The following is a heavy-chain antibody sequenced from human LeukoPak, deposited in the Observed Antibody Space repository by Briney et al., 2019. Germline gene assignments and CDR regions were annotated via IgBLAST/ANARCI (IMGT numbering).Heavy chain of an antibody. CDR2: IWYDGSSK. Sequence: GGSLRLSCAASGFSFSAYGVHWVRQAPGKGLEWVAVIWYDGSSKDYADSVKGRFTISRDNSKNTLYLQMNSLRAEDTAVYYCAKDQARITIFGVVIKGFDYWGQGTLVTVSS. CDR1: GFSFSAYG. V-gene: IGHV3-33*06. CDR3: AKDQARITIFGVVIKGFDY. J-gene: IGHJ4*02. D-gene: IGHD3-3*01.